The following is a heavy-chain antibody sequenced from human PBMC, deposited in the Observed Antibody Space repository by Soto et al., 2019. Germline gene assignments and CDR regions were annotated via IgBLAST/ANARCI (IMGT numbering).Heavy chain of an antibody. V-gene: IGHV3-64D*06. Sequence: PGGSLRLSCSASGFTFSSYAMHWVRQAPGKGLEYVSAISSNGGSTYYADSVKGRFTISRDNSKNTLYLQMSSLRAEDTAVYYCVKDIFYDFWGGYGRDWYFDLWGRGTLVTVSS. D-gene: IGHD3-3*01. CDR2: ISSNGGST. CDR1: GFTFSSYA. CDR3: VKDIFYDFWGGYGRDWYFDL. J-gene: IGHJ2*01.